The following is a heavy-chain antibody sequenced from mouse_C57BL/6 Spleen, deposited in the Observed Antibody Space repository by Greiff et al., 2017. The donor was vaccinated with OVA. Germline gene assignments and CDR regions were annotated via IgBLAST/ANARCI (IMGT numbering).Heavy chain of an antibody. D-gene: IGHD2-5*01. CDR1: GYTFTDYN. J-gene: IGHJ4*01. Sequence: EVHLVESGPELVKPGASVKMSCKASGYTFTDYNMHWVKQSHGKSLEWIGYINPNNGGTSYNQKFKGKATMTVNKSSSTAYMALRSLTSEDSAVYYCARSSNPSWYAMDYWGQGTSVTVSS. CDR2: INPNNGGT. CDR3: ARSSNPSWYAMDY. V-gene: IGHV1-22*01.